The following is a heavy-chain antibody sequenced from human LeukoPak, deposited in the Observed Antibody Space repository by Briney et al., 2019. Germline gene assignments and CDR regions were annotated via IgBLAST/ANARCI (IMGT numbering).Heavy chain of an antibody. Sequence: ASVKVSCKASGYTFTSYFMYWVRQAPGQGLEWMGWMNPNNGDTKSAPEFQGRVAMTRVTSINTAYMEMTGLTPADTAIYYCAKSGGALSDWGQGTPVTVTS. J-gene: IGHJ4*02. CDR2: MNPNNGDT. D-gene: IGHD2-15*01. V-gene: IGHV1-2*02. CDR3: AKSGGALSD. CDR1: GYTFTSYF.